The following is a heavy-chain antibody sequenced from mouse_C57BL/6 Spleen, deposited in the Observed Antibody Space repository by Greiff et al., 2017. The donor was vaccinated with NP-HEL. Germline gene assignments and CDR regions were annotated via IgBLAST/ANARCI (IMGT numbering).Heavy chain of an antibody. D-gene: IGHD4-1*01. CDR2: IYPGDGDT. J-gene: IGHJ2*01. V-gene: IGHV1-82*01. CDR1: GYAFSSSW. Sequence: VQLQESGPELVKPGASVKISCKASGYAFSSSWMNWVKQRPGKGLEWIGRIYPGDGDTNYNGKFKGKATLTADKSSSTAYMQLSSLTSEDSAVYFCAREETGPVDYWGQGTTLTVSS. CDR3: AREETGPVDY.